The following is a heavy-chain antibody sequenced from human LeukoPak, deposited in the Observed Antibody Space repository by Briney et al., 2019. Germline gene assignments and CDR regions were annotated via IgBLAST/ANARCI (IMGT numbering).Heavy chain of an antibody. CDR1: GGSFSGYY. Sequence: SETLSLTCAVYGGSFSGYYWSWIRQPPGKGLEWIGEINHSGSTNYNPSLKIRVTISVDTSKNQFSLKLSSVTAADTAVYYCARGSGVAYRKYYYYMDVWGKGTTVTVSS. D-gene: IGHD1-26*01. J-gene: IGHJ6*03. V-gene: IGHV4-34*01. CDR3: ARGSGVAYRKYYYYMDV. CDR2: INHSGST.